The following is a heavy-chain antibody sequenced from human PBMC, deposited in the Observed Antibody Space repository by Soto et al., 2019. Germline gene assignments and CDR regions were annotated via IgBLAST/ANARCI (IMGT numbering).Heavy chain of an antibody. Sequence: SSPTLVNPTQTLTLTCTFSGFSLSTSGVGGGWIRQPPGKALEWLALIYLDDDKSYNASLKSRLTITKDTSKNQVVLTMTNMDPVDTATYSCAHKRPEGSSSSVLVFDYWGQGTLVTVSS. D-gene: IGHD6-6*01. V-gene: IGHV2-5*02. CDR2: IYLDDDK. CDR1: GFSLSTSGVG. CDR3: AHKRPEGSSSSVLVFDY. J-gene: IGHJ4*02.